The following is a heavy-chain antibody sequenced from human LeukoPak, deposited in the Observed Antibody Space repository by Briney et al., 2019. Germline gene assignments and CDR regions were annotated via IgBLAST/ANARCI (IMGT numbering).Heavy chain of an antibody. V-gene: IGHV1-24*01. CDR3: TTPLHDYGSGSYYNPFDS. CDR1: GYSLTELS. Sequence: ASVKVSCKVSGYSLTELSIHWVRQAPGNGLEWMGSFDPEDDETIYAQKFQGRLTMTEDTSTDTAYMELSSLRSEDTAVYYCTTPLHDYGSGSYYNPFDSWGQGNLVIVSS. J-gene: IGHJ4*02. CDR2: FDPEDDET. D-gene: IGHD3-10*01.